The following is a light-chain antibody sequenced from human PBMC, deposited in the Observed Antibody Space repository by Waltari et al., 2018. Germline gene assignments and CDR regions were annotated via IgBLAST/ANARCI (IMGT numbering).Light chain of an antibody. CDR2: EAT. J-gene: IGLJ3*02. Sequence: QSALTQPASVSGSPGQSLTISCTGSSSDVGTFNLVSWYQLHPGKAPKLLIFEATKRPSGISYHFSGSKSGNTASLTISGLQAEDEADYFCCSYAGSSSPRLFGGGTKLSVL. CDR1: SSDVGTFNL. CDR3: CSYAGSSSPRL. V-gene: IGLV2-23*01.